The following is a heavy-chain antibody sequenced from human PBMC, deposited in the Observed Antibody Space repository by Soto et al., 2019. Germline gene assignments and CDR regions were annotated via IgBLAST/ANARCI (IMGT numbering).Heavy chain of an antibody. Sequence: PSETLSLTCAVYGGSFSGYYWSWIRQPPGKGLEWIGEINHSGSTNYNPSLKSRVTISVDTSKNQFSLKLSSVTAADTAVYYCARGVYCSGGSCHYINWFDPRGQGTLFTVSS. V-gene: IGHV4-34*01. J-gene: IGHJ5*02. CDR1: GGSFSGYY. D-gene: IGHD2-15*01. CDR2: INHSGST. CDR3: ARGVYCSGGSCHYINWFDP.